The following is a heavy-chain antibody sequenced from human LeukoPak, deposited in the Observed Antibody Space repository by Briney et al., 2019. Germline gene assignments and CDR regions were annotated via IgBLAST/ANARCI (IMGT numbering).Heavy chain of an antibody. CDR1: GGSFSGYY. J-gene: IGHJ4*02. CDR2: INHSGST. D-gene: IGHD3-22*01. CDR3: ARGGYDSSGYLYYFDY. Sequence: PSETLSLTCAVYGGSFSGYYWSWIRQPPGKGLEWIGEINHSGSTNYNPSLKSRVTISVDTSKNQFSLKLSSVTAADTAVYYCARGGYDSSGYLYYFDYWGQGTPVTVSS. V-gene: IGHV4-34*01.